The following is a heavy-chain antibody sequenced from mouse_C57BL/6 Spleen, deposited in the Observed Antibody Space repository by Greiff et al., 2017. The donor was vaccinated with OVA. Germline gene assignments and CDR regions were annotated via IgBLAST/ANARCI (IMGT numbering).Heavy chain of an antibody. CDR1: GFTFSSYA. J-gene: IGHJ4*01. CDR3: ARDRDGNYAMDY. V-gene: IGHV5-4*01. Sequence: VQVVESGGGLVKPGGSLKLSCAASGFTFSSYAMSWVRQTPEKRLEWVATISDGGSYTYYPDNVKGRFTISRDNAKNNLYLQMSHLKSEDTAMYYCARDRDGNYAMDYWGQGTSVTVSS. D-gene: IGHD2-1*01. CDR2: ISDGGSYT.